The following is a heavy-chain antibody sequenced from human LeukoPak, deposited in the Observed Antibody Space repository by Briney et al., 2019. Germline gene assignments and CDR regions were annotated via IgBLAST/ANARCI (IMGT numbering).Heavy chain of an antibody. J-gene: IGHJ5*02. Sequence: GGSLRLSCAASGFTFSSFWMSWVRQAPGKGLEWVAHIKEDGSMVSYVDSVKGRFTISRDNAKNSVYLQMNSLRVEDTAVYYCARDRWKDSGSYWWFDPWGQGTLVTVSS. D-gene: IGHD1-26*01. V-gene: IGHV3-7*01. CDR1: GFTFSSFW. CDR2: IKEDGSMV. CDR3: ARDRWKDSGSYWWFDP.